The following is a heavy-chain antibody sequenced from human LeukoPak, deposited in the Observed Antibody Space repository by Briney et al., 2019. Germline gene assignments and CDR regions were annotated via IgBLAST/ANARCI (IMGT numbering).Heavy chain of an antibody. CDR3: ARHANSGSWYYFDY. Sequence: SETLSLTCAVYGGSFSGYYWSWLRQPPGKGLEWIGEINHSGSTNYNPSFKRRVTISVDTSKNQFSLKLSSVTAADTAVYYCARHANSGSWYYFDYWGQGTLVTVSS. CDR1: GGSFSGYY. CDR2: INHSGST. V-gene: IGHV4-34*01. D-gene: IGHD1-26*01. J-gene: IGHJ4*02.